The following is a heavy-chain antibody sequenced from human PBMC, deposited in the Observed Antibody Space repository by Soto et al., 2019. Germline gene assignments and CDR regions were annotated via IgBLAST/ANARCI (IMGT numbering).Heavy chain of an antibody. D-gene: IGHD4-17*01. CDR3: ASAPRPYGDSRY. J-gene: IGHJ4*02. CDR2: INPNNGGT. V-gene: IGHV1-2*02. Sequence: ASVKVSCKASGYTFTGFYMHWVRQAPGQGLEGMGWINPNNGGTNYVQKFQDRVTMTRDTSITTAYMELSGLRSDDTAVYYCASAPRPYGDSRYWGQGTLVPVSS. CDR1: GYTFTGFY.